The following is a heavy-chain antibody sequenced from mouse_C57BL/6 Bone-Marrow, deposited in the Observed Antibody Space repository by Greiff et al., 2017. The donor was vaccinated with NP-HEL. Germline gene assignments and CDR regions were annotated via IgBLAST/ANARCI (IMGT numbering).Heavy chain of an antibody. D-gene: IGHD1-1*01. Sequence: EVQLQQSGPELVKPGASVKISCKASGYTFTDYYMNWVKQSHGKSLEWIGDINPNNGGTSYNEKFKGKATLTVDKSSSTAYMELSSLTSEDSAVYCGARWGTTVVHFDYGGQGTTLTVSS. J-gene: IGHJ2*01. CDR2: INPNNGGT. CDR3: ARWGTTVVHFDY. V-gene: IGHV1-26*01. CDR1: GYTFTDYY.